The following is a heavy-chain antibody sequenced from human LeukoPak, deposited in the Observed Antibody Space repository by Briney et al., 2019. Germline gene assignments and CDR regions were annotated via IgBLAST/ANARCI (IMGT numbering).Heavy chain of an antibody. J-gene: IGHJ5*02. V-gene: IGHV5-51*01. Sequence: PGESLKISCKGSGYSFTSYWISWVRQMPGKGLEWMGIIYPGDSDTRYSPSFQGQVTISADKSISTAYLQWSSLKASDTAMYYCARRDNYDFWSGYYEVGYWFDPWGQGTLVTVSS. CDR1: GYSFTSYW. CDR3: ARRDNYDFWSGYYEVGYWFDP. CDR2: IYPGDSDT. D-gene: IGHD3-3*01.